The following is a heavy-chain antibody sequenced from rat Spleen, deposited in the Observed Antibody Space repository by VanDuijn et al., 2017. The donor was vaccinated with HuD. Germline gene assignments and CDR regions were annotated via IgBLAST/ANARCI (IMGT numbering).Heavy chain of an antibody. J-gene: IGHJ1*01. CDR2: INYAGSNT. V-gene: IGHV5-29*01. Sequence: EVQLVESDGGLVQPGRSLKLSCAASGFPFSDYYMAWVRQAPTKGLEWVATINYAGSNTYYRDSVKGRFTIPRYNTKSTLFLQMDSRRSEDTATYYCARRTRVPHWYFDFWGPGTMVTVSS. D-gene: IGHD1-4*01. CDR1: GFPFSDYY. CDR3: ARRTRVPHWYFDF.